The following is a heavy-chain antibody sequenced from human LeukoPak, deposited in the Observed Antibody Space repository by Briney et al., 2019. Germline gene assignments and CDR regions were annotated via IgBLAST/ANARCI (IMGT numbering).Heavy chain of an antibody. CDR3: ATPERGYDYDILTGYYRY. D-gene: IGHD3-9*01. Sequence: VASVKVSCKVSGYTLTELSMHWVRQAPGKGLEWMGGFDPEDGETIYAQKFQGRVTMTEDTSTDTAYMELSSLRSEDTAVYYCATPERGYDYDILTGYYRYWGQGTLVTVSS. CDR1: GYTLTELS. V-gene: IGHV1-24*01. CDR2: FDPEDGET. J-gene: IGHJ4*02.